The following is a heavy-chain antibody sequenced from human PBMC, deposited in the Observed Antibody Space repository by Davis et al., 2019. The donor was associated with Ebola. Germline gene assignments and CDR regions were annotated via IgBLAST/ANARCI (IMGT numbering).Heavy chain of an antibody. CDR1: GYTFTSYA. Sequence: ASVKVSCKASGYTFTSYAMHWVRQALGQRLEWMGWINAGNGNTKYSQKFQGRVTITRDTSASTAYMELSSLRSEDTAVYYCARGRYSSSWQINYYGMDVWGQGTTVTVSS. V-gene: IGHV1-3*01. CDR2: INAGNGNT. CDR3: ARGRYSSSWQINYYGMDV. J-gene: IGHJ6*02. D-gene: IGHD6-13*01.